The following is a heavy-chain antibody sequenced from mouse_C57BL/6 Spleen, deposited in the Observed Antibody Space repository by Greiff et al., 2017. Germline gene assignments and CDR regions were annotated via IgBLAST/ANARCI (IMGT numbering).Heavy chain of an antibody. V-gene: IGHV1-18*01. CDR2: INTNNGGT. Sequence: EVQLQQSGPELVKPGASVQIPCKASGYTFPDYNMDWVKQSHGKSLEWIGDINTNNGGTIYNQKFKGKATLTVDKSSSTAYMELRCLTSEDTACYYCARRGVPPYNYDGLYYYSMDYWGQGTSVTVSS. CDR1: GYTFPDYN. D-gene: IGHD2-12*01. CDR3: ARRGVPPYNYDGLYYYSMDY. J-gene: IGHJ4*01.